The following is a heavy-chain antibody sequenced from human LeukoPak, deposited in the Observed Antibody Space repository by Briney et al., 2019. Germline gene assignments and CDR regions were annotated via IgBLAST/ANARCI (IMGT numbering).Heavy chain of an antibody. D-gene: IGHD6-19*01. Sequence: SAKVSCKASGGTFSSYAISWVRQAPGQGLEWMGRIIPILGIANYAQKFQGRVTITADKSTSTAYMELSSLRSEDTAVYYCARDWGMAVAGTNWFDPWGQGTLVTVSS. CDR2: IIPILGIA. CDR1: GGTFSSYA. CDR3: ARDWGMAVAGTNWFDP. V-gene: IGHV1-69*04. J-gene: IGHJ5*02.